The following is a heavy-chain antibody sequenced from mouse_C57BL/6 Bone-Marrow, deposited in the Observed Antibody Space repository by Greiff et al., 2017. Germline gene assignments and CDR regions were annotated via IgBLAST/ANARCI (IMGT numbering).Heavy chain of an antibody. CDR2: IYPGDGDT. D-gene: IGHD4-1*01. Sequence: VQLQQSGPELVKPGASVKISCKASGYAFSSSWMNWVKQRPGKGLEWIGRIYPGDGDTNYNGKFKGKATLTADKSSSTAYMQLSSLTSEDSAVYFCARKLGGVYYAMDYWGQGTSVTVSS. J-gene: IGHJ4*01. V-gene: IGHV1-82*01. CDR1: GYAFSSSW. CDR3: ARKLGGVYYAMDY.